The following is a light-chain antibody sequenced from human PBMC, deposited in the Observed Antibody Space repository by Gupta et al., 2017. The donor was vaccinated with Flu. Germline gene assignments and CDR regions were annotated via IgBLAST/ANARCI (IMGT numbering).Light chain of an antibody. CDR2: AVS. CDR1: RSDVGGYNY. V-gene: IGLV2-14*01. Sequence: TISCTGTRSDVGGYNYVSWYQQHPGKAPKLMIHAVSNRPSGVSNRFSGSKSGNTASLTISGLQAEDEADYYCTSYTSSSTRVFGTGTKVTVL. J-gene: IGLJ1*01. CDR3: TSYTSSSTRV.